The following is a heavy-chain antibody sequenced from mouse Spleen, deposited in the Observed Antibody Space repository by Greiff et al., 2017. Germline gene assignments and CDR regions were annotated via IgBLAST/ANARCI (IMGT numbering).Heavy chain of an antibody. D-gene: IGHD2-14*01. CDR2: ISSGSSTI. V-gene: IGHV5-17*01. Sequence: EVKLMESGGGLVKPGGSLKLSCAASGFTFSDYGMHWVRQAPEKGLEWVAYISSGSSTIYYADTVKGRFTISRDNAKNTLFLQMTSLRSEDTAMYYCATYYRYDGFDYWGQGTTLTVSS. CDR3: ATYYRYDGFDY. CDR1: GFTFSDYG. J-gene: IGHJ2*01.